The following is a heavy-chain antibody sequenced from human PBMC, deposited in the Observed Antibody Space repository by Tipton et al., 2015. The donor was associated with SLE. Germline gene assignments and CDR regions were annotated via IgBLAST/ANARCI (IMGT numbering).Heavy chain of an antibody. Sequence: VQLVQSGGGVVQPGRSLRLSCAASGFTFSSYSMNWVRQAPGKGLEWVSYISSSSSYTNYADSVKGRFTISRDNAKNSLYLQMNSLRAEDTAVYYCARETYGSGSYDAFDIWGQGTMVTVSS. D-gene: IGHD3-10*01. CDR3: ARETYGSGSYDAFDI. J-gene: IGHJ3*02. CDR1: GFTFSSYS. V-gene: IGHV3-21*01. CDR2: ISSSSSYT.